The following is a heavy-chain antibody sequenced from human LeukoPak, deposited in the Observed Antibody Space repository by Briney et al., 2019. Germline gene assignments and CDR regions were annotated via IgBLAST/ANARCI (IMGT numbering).Heavy chain of an antibody. Sequence: PGGSLRLSCAASGFTFSSYWMSWVRQAPGKGLEWVANIKQDGSEKYYVDSVKGRFTISRDNAKNSLYLQMNSLRAEDTAVYYCARGRSGYYYGLRAFDIWGQGTMVTVSS. V-gene: IGHV3-7*01. D-gene: IGHD3-22*01. J-gene: IGHJ3*02. CDR1: GFTFSSYW. CDR3: ARGRSGYYYGLRAFDI. CDR2: IKQDGSEK.